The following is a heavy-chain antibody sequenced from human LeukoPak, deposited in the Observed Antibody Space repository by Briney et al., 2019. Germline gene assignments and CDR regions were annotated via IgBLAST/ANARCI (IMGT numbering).Heavy chain of an antibody. CDR3: ARREYHDSSGYYYGGGYYYCGMDV. D-gene: IGHD3-22*01. CDR2: INPSDSDT. J-gene: IGHJ6*02. Sequence: GDSLKISCKGSGYSFTSYWIGWVRQMPGKGLEWMGIINPSDSDTTYSPSFQGQVTISADKSISTAYLQWSSLKASDTAMYYCARREYHDSSGYYYGGGYYYCGMDVWGQGTTVTVSS. V-gene: IGHV5-51*01. CDR1: GYSFTSYW.